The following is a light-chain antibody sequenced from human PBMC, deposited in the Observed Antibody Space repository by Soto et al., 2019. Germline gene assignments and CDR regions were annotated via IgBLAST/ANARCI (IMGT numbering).Light chain of an antibody. CDR1: SSNIENNF. CDR2: DNN. V-gene: IGLV1-51*01. Sequence: QSVLTQPASVSAAPGQKVIISCSGSSSNIENNFVSWYQQLPGTAPKLLIFDNNKRPSGIPDRFSGSKSGTSATLGITGLQTGDEADYYCVAWDTCLTTTVLFGGGTKLTVL. CDR3: VAWDTCLTTTVL. J-gene: IGLJ2*01.